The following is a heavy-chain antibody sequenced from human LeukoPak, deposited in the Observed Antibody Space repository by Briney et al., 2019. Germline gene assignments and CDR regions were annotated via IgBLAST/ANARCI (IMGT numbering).Heavy chain of an antibody. CDR1: GFTFTSYV. CDR3: ARGSDQYYFDSSGSNPFDY. D-gene: IGHD3-22*01. CDR2: ISSSGDYI. V-gene: IGHV3-21*01. Sequence: VGSLRLSCAASGFTFTSYVINWVRQAPGKGLEWLSSISSSGDYIYYADSVRGRFTISRDNAKNSLYLQMNSLRAEDTAVYYCARGSDQYYFDSSGSNPFDYWGQGTLVTVSS. J-gene: IGHJ4*02.